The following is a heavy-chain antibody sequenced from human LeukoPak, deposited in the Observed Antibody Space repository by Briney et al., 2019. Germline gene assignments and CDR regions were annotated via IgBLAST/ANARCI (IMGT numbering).Heavy chain of an antibody. Sequence: GGSLRLSCAASGFTFSSSPMNWVRQAPGQGLEYVSGISSNGGSTYYADSVKGRFTISRDNSKNTLYLQMSSLRPEDTAVYYCVKGGSSTWSWFDPWGQGTLVTVSS. V-gene: IGHV3-64D*09. J-gene: IGHJ5*02. CDR2: ISSNGGST. CDR3: VKGGSSTWSWFDP. CDR1: GFTFSSSP. D-gene: IGHD6-13*01.